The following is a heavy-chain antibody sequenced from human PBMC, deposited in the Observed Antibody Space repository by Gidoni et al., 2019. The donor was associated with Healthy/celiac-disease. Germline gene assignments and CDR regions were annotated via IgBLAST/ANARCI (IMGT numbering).Heavy chain of an antibody. D-gene: IGHD4-17*01. CDR3: ARGGDYGY. CDR2: ISSSSSYI. Sequence: EVQLVESGGALVKPGWSPSLSCAASGFTFSIYSMNWVRQVPGKGLEWVASISSSSSYIYYADSVKGRFTISRDNAKNSLYLQMNSLRAEDTAVYYCARGGDYGYWGQGTLVTVSS. J-gene: IGHJ4*02. CDR1: GFTFSIYS. V-gene: IGHV3-21*01.